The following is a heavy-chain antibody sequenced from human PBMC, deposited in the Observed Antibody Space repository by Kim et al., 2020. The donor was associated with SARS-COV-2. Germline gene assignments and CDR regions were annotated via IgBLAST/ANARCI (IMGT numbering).Heavy chain of an antibody. Sequence: SVKVSCKASGGTFSSYAISWVRQAPGQGLEWMGGIIPIFGTANYAQKFQVRVTITADESTSTANMELSSLRSEDTAVYYCARDRPMVRGVIGYFDYWGQGTLVTVSS. J-gene: IGHJ4*02. CDR2: IIPIFGTA. D-gene: IGHD3-10*01. V-gene: IGHV1-69*13. CDR1: GGTFSSYA. CDR3: ARDRPMVRGVIGYFDY.